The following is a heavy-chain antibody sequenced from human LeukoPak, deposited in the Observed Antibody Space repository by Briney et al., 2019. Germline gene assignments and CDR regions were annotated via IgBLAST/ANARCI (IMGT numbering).Heavy chain of an antibody. Sequence: ASVKVSCKASGYTFTSYAIHWVRQAPGQRLEWMGWINAGNGNTKYSQKFQGRVTITRDTSASTAYMELSSLRSEDTAVYYCARDPGAAADVFDYWGQGTLVTVSS. CDR2: INAGNGNT. V-gene: IGHV1-3*01. CDR1: GYTFTSYA. CDR3: ARDPGAAADVFDY. J-gene: IGHJ4*02. D-gene: IGHD6-13*01.